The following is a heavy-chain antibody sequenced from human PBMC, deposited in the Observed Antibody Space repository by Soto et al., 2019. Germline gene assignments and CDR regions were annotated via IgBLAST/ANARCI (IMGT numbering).Heavy chain of an antibody. J-gene: IGHJ5*02. Sequence: SETLSLTCTVSGGSISSYYWSWIRQPPGKGLEWIGYIYYSGSTNYNPSLKSRVTISVDTSKNQFSLKLSSVTAADTAVYYCARAGGDYSSINWFDPWGQGTLVTVSS. V-gene: IGHV4-59*01. CDR1: GGSISSYY. CDR2: IYYSGST. CDR3: ARAGGDYSSINWFDP. D-gene: IGHD4-17*01.